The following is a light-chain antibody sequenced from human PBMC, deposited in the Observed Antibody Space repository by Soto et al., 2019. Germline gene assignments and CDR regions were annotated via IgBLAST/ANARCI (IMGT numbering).Light chain of an antibody. CDR3: ASYPGTKFLV. V-gene: IGLV2-8*01. CDR1: SSDVGFYNF. CDR2: EVT. Sequence: QSLLTQPPSASGSPGQSLTISCTGTSSDVGFYNFVSWYQQRPGKAPKLVIYEVTKRPSGVPDRFSGSKSGSTASLTVSGLQADDEADYYCASYPGTKFLVVGSGTKVTV. J-gene: IGLJ6*01.